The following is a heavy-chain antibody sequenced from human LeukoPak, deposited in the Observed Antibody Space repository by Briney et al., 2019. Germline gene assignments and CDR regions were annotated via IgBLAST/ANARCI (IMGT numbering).Heavy chain of an antibody. CDR2: IRYDGSNK. D-gene: IGHD2-15*01. J-gene: IGHJ4*02. CDR3: ASTSRHYCSGGSCLDY. CDR1: GFTFSGYG. Sequence: GGSLRLSCAASGFTFSGYGMHWVRQAPGKGLEWVAFIRYDGSNKYYADSVKGRFTISRDNSKNTLYLQMNSLRAEDTAVYYCASTSRHYCSGGSCLDYWGQGTLVTVSS. V-gene: IGHV3-30*02.